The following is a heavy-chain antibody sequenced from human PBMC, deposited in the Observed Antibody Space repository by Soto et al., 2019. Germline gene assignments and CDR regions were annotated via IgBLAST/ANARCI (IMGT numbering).Heavy chain of an antibody. CDR3: ARDRQLVPHYYYYYGMDV. V-gene: IGHV6-1*01. Sequence: PSQTLSLTCAISGDSVSSNSAAWNWIRQSPSRGLEWLGRTYYRSKWYNDYAVSVKSRITINPDTSKNQFSLQLNSVTPEDTAVYYRARDRQLVPHYYYYYGMDVWGQGTTVTVSS. D-gene: IGHD6-6*01. CDR1: GDSVSSNSAA. J-gene: IGHJ6*02. CDR2: TYYRSKWYN.